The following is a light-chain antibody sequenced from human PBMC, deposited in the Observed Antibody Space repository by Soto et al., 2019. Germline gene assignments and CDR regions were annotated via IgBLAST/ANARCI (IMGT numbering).Light chain of an antibody. CDR1: ESLLHIDGTTY. CDR2: KIS. Sequence: DIVMTQTPLSSPVTLGQPASISCRSSESLLHIDGTTYLSWLQQRPGQPPRVIIYKISDRLSGVPDRFSGSGVATDFTLKISRVEAEDVGVYYCMQATHFPRTLGQGTKVDIK. CDR3: MQATHFPRT. V-gene: IGKV2-24*01. J-gene: IGKJ1*01.